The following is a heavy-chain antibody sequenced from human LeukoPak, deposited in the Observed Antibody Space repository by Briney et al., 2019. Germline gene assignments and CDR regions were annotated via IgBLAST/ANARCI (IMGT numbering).Heavy chain of an antibody. CDR3: ARMLAIFGVVRYYFDC. CDR1: GYTFTSYG. V-gene: IGHV1-18*01. D-gene: IGHD3-3*01. J-gene: IGHJ4*02. CDR2: ISAYNGNT. Sequence: GASVKVSCKASGYTFTSYGISWVRQAPGQGLEWMGWISAYNGNTNNAQKFQGRVTMTTDTSTTTAYMELRSLRSDDTAVYYCARMLAIFGVVRYYFDCWGQGTLVTVSS.